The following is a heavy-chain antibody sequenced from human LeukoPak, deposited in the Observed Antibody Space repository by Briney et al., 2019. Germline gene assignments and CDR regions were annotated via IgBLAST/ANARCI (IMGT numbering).Heavy chain of an antibody. J-gene: IGHJ4*02. CDR2: IYTSGST. CDR3: AREARSGSYFDY. CDR1: GGSISSYY. Sequence: SETLSLTCTVSGGSISSYYWSWIRQPAGKGLEWNGRIYTSGSTNYNPSLKSRVTMSVDTSKNQFSLKLSSVTAADTAVYYCAREARSGSYFDYWGQGTLVTVSS. V-gene: IGHV4-4*07. D-gene: IGHD1-26*01.